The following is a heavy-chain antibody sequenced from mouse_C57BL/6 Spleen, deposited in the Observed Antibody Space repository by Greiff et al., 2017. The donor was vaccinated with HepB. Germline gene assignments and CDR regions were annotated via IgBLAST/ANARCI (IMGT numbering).Heavy chain of an antibody. D-gene: IGHD1-1*01. CDR2: IYPGDGDT. Sequence: QVQLQQSGPELVKPGASVKISCKASGYAFSSSWMNWVKQRPGKGLEWIGRIYPGDGDTNYNGKFKGKATLTADKSSSTAYMQLSSLTSEDSAVYFCARLEGSYGTPYYFDYWGQGTTLTVSS. CDR3: ARLEGSYGTPYYFDY. V-gene: IGHV1-82*01. J-gene: IGHJ2*01. CDR1: GYAFSSSW.